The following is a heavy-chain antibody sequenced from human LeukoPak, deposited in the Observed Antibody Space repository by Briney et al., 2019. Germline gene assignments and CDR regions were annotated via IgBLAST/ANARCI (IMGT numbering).Heavy chain of an antibody. V-gene: IGHV3-13*01. CDR3: ARGVGYSYGNKLFDY. CDR2: IGTAGDT. CDR1: GFTFSSYD. J-gene: IGHJ4*02. Sequence: GGSLRLSCAASGFTFSSYDMHWVRQATGKGLEWVSAIGTAGDTYYPGSVKGRFTISRENAKNSLYLQMNSLRAGDTAVYYCARGVGYSYGNKLFDYWGQGTLVTVSS. D-gene: IGHD5-18*01.